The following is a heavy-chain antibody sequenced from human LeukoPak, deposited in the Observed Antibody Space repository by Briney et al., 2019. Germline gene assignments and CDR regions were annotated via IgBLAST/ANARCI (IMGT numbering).Heavy chain of an antibody. CDR2: ISYDGSNK. J-gene: IGHJ4*02. CDR1: GFTFSSYA. CDR3: AKENCSGGSCPFDY. D-gene: IGHD2-15*01. Sequence: GGSLRLSCAVSGFTFSSYAMQWVRQAPGKGLEWVAVISYDGSNKYYADSVKGRFTISRDNSKNTLYLQMNSLRAEDTAVYYCAKENCSGGSCPFDYWGQGTLVTVSS. V-gene: IGHV3-30*04.